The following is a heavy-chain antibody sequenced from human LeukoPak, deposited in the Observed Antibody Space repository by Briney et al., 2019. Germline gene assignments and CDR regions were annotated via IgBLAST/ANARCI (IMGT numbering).Heavy chain of an antibody. Sequence: SQTLSLTCAISGDSVSSNSAAWNWIRQSPSRGLEWLGRTYYRSKWYNDYAVSVKSRITINPDTSKNQFSLQLNSVTPEDTAVYYCAREGWGSRLFVLSPKAYYYMDVWGKGTTVTVSS. J-gene: IGHJ6*03. CDR3: AREGWGSRLFVLSPKAYYYMDV. CDR2: TYYRSKWYN. CDR1: GDSVSSNSAA. D-gene: IGHD1-26*01. V-gene: IGHV6-1*01.